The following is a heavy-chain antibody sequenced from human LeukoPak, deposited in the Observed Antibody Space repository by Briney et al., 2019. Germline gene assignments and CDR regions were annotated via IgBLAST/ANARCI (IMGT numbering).Heavy chain of an antibody. CDR2: MSPKSGNT. CDR1: GYTFVSYD. Sequence: EASVKVSCKASGYTFVSYDINWVRQATGQGPEWMGWMSPKSGNTGYAQKFQGRVTMTRDTSINTAYMELSGLIPEDTAVYYCTRGPPNWGYDFWGQGTLVTVSS. CDR3: TRGPPNWGYDF. V-gene: IGHV1-8*01. D-gene: IGHD7-27*01. J-gene: IGHJ4*02.